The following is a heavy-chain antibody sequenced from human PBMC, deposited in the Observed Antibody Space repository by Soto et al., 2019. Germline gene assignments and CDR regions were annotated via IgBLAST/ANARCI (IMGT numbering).Heavy chain of an antibody. Sequence: GGSLRLSCAASGFTVSINYMSWVRQAPGRGLEWVSVIYDGGSTYYADSVKGRFTISRDSSKNTLYLQMNSLRVEDTAVYYCARDGTLAWRGAFDILGQGTMLTVSS. CDR3: ARDGTLAWRGAFDI. J-gene: IGHJ3*02. CDR1: GFTVSINY. D-gene: IGHD1-1*01. CDR2: IYDGGST. V-gene: IGHV3-66*01.